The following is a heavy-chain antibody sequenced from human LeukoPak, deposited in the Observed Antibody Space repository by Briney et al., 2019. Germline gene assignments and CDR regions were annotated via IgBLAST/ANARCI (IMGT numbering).Heavy chain of an antibody. V-gene: IGHV4-34*01. CDR1: GGSLSGYY. CDR3: ARGLPYIAARPVKTAAAGTFGSHIDY. Sequence: PSETLSLTCADYGGSLSGYYWTWIRQPPGKGLEWIGEISLGGSTNYNPSLKSRVTISVDTSKNQFSLKLSSVTAADTAVYYCARGLPYIAARPVKTAAAGTFGSHIDYWGQGTLVTISS. J-gene: IGHJ4*02. CDR2: ISLGGST. D-gene: IGHD6-13*01.